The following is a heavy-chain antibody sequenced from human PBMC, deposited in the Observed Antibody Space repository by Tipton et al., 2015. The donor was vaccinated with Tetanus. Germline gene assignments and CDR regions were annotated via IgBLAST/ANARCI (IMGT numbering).Heavy chain of an antibody. J-gene: IGHJ6*02. CDR1: GSNFIRHF. Sequence: QVQLVQSGAEVKKPGASVRVSCKTSGSNFIRHFVQWVRLAPGQGLQWVGWINPASGATNYAQSFQARIAMTRDTSIYTVYMELSGLRSDDTAVYYCARDTSETFYNYGMDVWGQGTSVIVSS. CDR3: ARDTSETFYNYGMDV. D-gene: IGHD2/OR15-2a*01. V-gene: IGHV1-2*02. CDR2: INPASGAT.